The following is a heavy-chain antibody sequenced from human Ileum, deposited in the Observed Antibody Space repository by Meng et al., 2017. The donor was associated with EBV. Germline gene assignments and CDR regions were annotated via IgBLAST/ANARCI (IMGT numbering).Heavy chain of an antibody. CDR1: GYTFTSYG. J-gene: IGHJ4*02. CDR2: ISGYNGNA. V-gene: IGHV1-18*01. D-gene: IGHD6-19*01. CDR3: ARIAGSGWNFDY. Sequence: QVQLAQSGTEVKNPGASVQVSCKPSGYTFTSYGITWVRQAPGQGLEWMGWISGYNGNANYAQKLQGRVTMTTDTSTSTVYMELRSLRSEDTAVYYCARIAGSGWNFDYWGQGTLVTVSS.